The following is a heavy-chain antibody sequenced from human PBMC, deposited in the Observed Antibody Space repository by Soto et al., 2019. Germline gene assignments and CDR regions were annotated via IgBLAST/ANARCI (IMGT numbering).Heavy chain of an antibody. CDR1: GGSISSYY. D-gene: IGHD3-16*01. Sequence: QVQLQESGPGLVKPSETLSLTCTVSGGSISSYYWSWIRQPPGKGLEWIGYIYYSGSTNYNPSLKSRVTISVDTSKNQFSLKLSSVTAADTAVYYCARDGAGGNHPYYYYGMDVWGQGTTVTVSS. V-gene: IGHV4-59*01. J-gene: IGHJ6*02. CDR3: ARDGAGGNHPYYYYGMDV. CDR2: IYYSGST.